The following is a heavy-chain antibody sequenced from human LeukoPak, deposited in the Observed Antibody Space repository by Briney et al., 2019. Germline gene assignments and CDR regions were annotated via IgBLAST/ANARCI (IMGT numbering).Heavy chain of an antibody. CDR3: ARVKELYRDF. J-gene: IGHJ4*02. V-gene: IGHV3-21*01. Sequence: GGSLRLSCAASGFTFSSYTMNWVRQAPGKGLEWVSSISSGSTYEFYADSVKGRFTISRDNAKNSLYLQMNSLRAEDTAAYYCARVKELYRDFWGQGTLVTVSS. CDR2: ISSGSTYE. CDR1: GFTFSSYT. D-gene: IGHD1-7*01.